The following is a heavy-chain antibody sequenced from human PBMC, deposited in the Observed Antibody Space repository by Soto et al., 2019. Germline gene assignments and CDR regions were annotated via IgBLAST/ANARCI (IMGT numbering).Heavy chain of an antibody. Sequence: QVQLVQSGAEVTKPGSSVKVSCTASGGTFISYAISWVRQAPGQGLEWMGGIIHIFGTANYVQKFQGRVTITADASTSTAYMDLSSLRTEDTALYYCARSLGYSYGYWFDPWGQVTLVSVYS. CDR3: ARSLGYSYGYWFDP. V-gene: IGHV1-69*01. CDR1: GGTFISYA. J-gene: IGHJ5*02. D-gene: IGHD5-18*01. CDR2: IIHIFGTA.